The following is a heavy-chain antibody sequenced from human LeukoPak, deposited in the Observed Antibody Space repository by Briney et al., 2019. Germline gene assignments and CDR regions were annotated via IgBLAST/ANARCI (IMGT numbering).Heavy chain of an antibody. J-gene: IGHJ4*02. CDR1: GFTFSSYE. Sequence: GGSLRLSCAASGFTFSSYEMNWVRQAPGKGLEWVSYISSSGSTIYYADSVKGRFTIFRDNDKNSLYLQMNSLRAEDTAVYYCARSSLALEYCSSTSCSYYFDYWGQGTLVTVSS. V-gene: IGHV3-48*03. CDR3: ARSSLALEYCSSTSCSYYFDY. CDR2: ISSSGSTI. D-gene: IGHD2-2*01.